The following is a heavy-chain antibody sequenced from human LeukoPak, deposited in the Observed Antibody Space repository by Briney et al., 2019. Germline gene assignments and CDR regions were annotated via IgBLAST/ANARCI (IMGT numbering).Heavy chain of an antibody. J-gene: IGHJ4*02. CDR3: ARAQLAAAGPNDY. Sequence: GGSLRLSCAASGFTVSSNYMSWVRQAPGKGLEGVSVIYSGGSTYYADSVTGRFTISRDNSKNTLYLQMNSLRAEDTAVYYCARAQLAAAGPNDYWGQGTLVTVSS. V-gene: IGHV3-66*02. CDR1: GFTVSSNY. CDR2: IYSGGST. D-gene: IGHD6-13*01.